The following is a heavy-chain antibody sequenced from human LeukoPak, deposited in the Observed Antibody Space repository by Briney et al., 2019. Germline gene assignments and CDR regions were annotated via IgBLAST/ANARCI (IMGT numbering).Heavy chain of an antibody. CDR1: GGSFSGYY. V-gene: IGHV4-59*01. CDR3: ARVRYSYGYPGGFDY. Sequence: SETLSLTCAVYGGSFSGYYWSWIRQPPGKGLEWIGYIYYSGSTNYNPSLKSRVTISVDTSKNQFSLKLSSVTAADTAVYYCARVRYSYGYPGGFDYWGQGTLVTVSS. CDR2: IYYSGST. J-gene: IGHJ4*02. D-gene: IGHD5-18*01.